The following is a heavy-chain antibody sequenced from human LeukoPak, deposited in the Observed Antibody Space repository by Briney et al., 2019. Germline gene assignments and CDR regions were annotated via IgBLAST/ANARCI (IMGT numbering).Heavy chain of an antibody. J-gene: IGHJ4*02. V-gene: IGHV4-39*07. CDR3: ARYHSGYDDY. Sequence: PSETLSLTCTVSGGSVSISSYYWGWIRQPPGKGLEWIGSIYYSGSTYYNPSLKSRVTISVDASKNQFSLKPNSVTAADTAVYYCARYHSGYDDYWGRGTLVTVSS. D-gene: IGHD5-12*01. CDR1: GGSVSISSYY. CDR2: IYYSGST.